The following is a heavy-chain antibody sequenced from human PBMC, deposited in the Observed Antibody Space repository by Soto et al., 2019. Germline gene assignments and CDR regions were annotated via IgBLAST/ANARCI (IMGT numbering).Heavy chain of an antibody. CDR3: ARGFRVTATLSLVP. CDR1: GVTFSSYW. J-gene: IGHJ5*02. D-gene: IGHD2-15*01. Sequence: EVQLVESGGGLVQPGGSLRLSCAASGVTFSSYWMHWVRQAPGKGLVWVSRINGDGSSTSYAESVKGRFTISTDHAKNAQYLQMSSLRAEDTAVYYCARGFRVTATLSLVPWGQGTLVTVSS. CDR2: INGDGSST. V-gene: IGHV3-74*01.